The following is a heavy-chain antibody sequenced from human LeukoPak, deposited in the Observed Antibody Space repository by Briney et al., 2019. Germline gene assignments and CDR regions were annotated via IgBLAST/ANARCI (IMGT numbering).Heavy chain of an antibody. CDR1: GYTFTSYG. J-gene: IGHJ4*02. V-gene: IGHV1-18*01. CDR3: ARLGSGNYDILTGYRTEDY. Sequence: ASVKVSCKASGYTFTSYGISWVRQAPGQGLEWMGWISAYNGNTNYAQKLQGRVTMTTDTSTSTAYMELRSLRSDDTAVYYCARLGSGNYDILTGYRTEDYWGQGTLVTVSS. D-gene: IGHD3-9*01. CDR2: ISAYNGNT.